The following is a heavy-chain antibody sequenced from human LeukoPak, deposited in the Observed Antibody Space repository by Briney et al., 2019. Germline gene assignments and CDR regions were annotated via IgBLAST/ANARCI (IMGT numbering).Heavy chain of an antibody. CDR3: AKDDDFWSGYFDY. Sequence: GGSLRLSCAASGFTFSSYAMHWVRQAPGKGLEWVAVISYDGSNKYYADSVKGRFTISRDNSKNTLYLQMNSLRAEDTALYYCAKDDDFWSGYFDYWGQGTLVTVSS. CDR1: GFTFSSYA. V-gene: IGHV3-30*04. D-gene: IGHD3-3*01. J-gene: IGHJ4*02. CDR2: ISYDGSNK.